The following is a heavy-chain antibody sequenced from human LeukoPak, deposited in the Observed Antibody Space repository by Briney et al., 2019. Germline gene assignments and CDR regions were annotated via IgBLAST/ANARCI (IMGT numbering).Heavy chain of an antibody. J-gene: IGHJ3*02. Sequence: PGGSLRLSCAASGFILRNEAMTWVRQAPGKGLEWVGRIKSQTHGATTGLAAPVKGRFSVSRDDSTSTLFLQMNSLKIEDTGVYYCALAWFGESRDGLDIWGHGTMVTVSS. CDR3: ALAWFGESRDGLDI. D-gene: IGHD3-10*01. V-gene: IGHV3-15*01. CDR1: GFILRNEA. CDR2: IKSQTHGATT.